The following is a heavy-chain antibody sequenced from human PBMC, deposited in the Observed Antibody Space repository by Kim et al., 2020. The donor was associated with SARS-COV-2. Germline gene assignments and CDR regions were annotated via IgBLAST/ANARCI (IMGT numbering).Heavy chain of an antibody. J-gene: IGHJ4*02. Sequence: YYADSVKGRFTISSDTSKNTLYLQMNSLRAEDTAVYYCAREIRGYSYLDYWGQGTLVTVSS. D-gene: IGHD5-18*01. CDR3: AREIRGYSYLDY. V-gene: IGHV3-33*01.